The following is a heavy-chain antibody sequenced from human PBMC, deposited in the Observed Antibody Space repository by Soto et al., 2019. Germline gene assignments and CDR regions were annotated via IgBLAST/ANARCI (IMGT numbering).Heavy chain of an antibody. CDR3: ARPGVLLYYEILTVTWFDP. CDR1: GGSISSYY. Sequence: PSETLSLTCPVSGGSISSYYWSWIRQPPGKGLEWIGYIYYSGSTNYNPSLKSRVTISVDTSKNQFSLKLSSVTAADTAVYYCARPGVLLYYEILTVTWFDPWGQGPLVTVSS. V-gene: IGHV4-59*08. D-gene: IGHD3-9*01. CDR2: IYYSGST. J-gene: IGHJ5*02.